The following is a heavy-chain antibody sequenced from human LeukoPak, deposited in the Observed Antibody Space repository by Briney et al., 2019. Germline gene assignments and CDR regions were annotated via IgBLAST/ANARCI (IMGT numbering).Heavy chain of an antibody. D-gene: IGHD6-13*01. V-gene: IGHV1-69*05. CDR3: ARDPTGIAAADDYFDY. J-gene: IGHJ4*02. Sequence: SVKVSCKASGYTFTSYYMHWVRQAPGQGLEWMGRIIPIFGTANYAQKFQGRVTITTDESTSTAYMELSSLRSGDTAVYYCARDPTGIAAADDYFDYWGQGTLVTVSS. CDR2: IIPIFGTA. CDR1: GYTFTSYY.